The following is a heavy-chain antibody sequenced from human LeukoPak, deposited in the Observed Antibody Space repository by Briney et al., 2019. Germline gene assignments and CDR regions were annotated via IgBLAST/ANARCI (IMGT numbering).Heavy chain of an antibody. CDR2: INPNSGGT. Sequence: VASVKVSCKASGYTFTGYYMHWVRQAPGQGLEWMGWINPNSGGTNYAQKFQGRVTMTRDTSISTAYMELSRLRSDDTAVYYCASCSRYDQPLLPDQWGQGTLVTVSS. CDR1: GYTFTGYY. J-gene: IGHJ4*02. CDR3: ASCSRYDQPLLPDQ. D-gene: IGHD2-15*01. V-gene: IGHV1-2*02.